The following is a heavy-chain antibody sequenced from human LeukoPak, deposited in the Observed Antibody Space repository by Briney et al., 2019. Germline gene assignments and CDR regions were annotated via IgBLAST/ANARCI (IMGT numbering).Heavy chain of an antibody. J-gene: IGHJ3*02. CDR3: ASSLSGSGDAFDI. V-gene: IGHV4-30-4*01. D-gene: IGHD1-26*01. Sequence: PSETLSLTCTVSGGSISSGDYYWSWIRQPPGKGLEWIGYIYYSGSTYYNPSLKSRVTISVDTSKNQFSLKLSSVTAADTAVYYCASSLSGSGDAFDIWGQGTMVTVSS. CDR2: IYYSGST. CDR1: GGSISSGDYY.